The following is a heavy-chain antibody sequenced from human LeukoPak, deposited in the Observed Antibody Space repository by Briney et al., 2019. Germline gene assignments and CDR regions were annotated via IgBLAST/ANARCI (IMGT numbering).Heavy chain of an antibody. CDR3: ARPSLWVGDVSYYMDV. CDR2: VYYNGNT. CDR1: RGSITGYY. Sequence: SETLSLTCTVSRGSITGYYWSWIRQPPGKGLEWIGYVYYNGNTNYNPSLKSRVTISVDTSKNQVSLRLNSVTAADTAVYYCARPSLWVGDVSYYMDVWGKGTTVTVSS. J-gene: IGHJ6*03. V-gene: IGHV4-59*08. D-gene: IGHD3-10*01.